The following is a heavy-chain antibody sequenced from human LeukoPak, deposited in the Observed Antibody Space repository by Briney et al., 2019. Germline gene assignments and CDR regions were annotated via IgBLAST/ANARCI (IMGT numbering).Heavy chain of an antibody. V-gene: IGHV3-64*01. D-gene: IGHD3-3*01. CDR1: GFTFSSYA. J-gene: IGHJ6*02. Sequence: GRSLRLSCAASGFTFSSYAMHWVRQAPGKGLEYVSAISSNGGSTYYANSVKGRFTISRDNSKNTLYLQMGSLRAEDMAVYYCARGLSGRFLEWLSNYYYGMDVWGQGTTVTVSS. CDR2: ISSNGGST. CDR3: ARGLSGRFLEWLSNYYYGMDV.